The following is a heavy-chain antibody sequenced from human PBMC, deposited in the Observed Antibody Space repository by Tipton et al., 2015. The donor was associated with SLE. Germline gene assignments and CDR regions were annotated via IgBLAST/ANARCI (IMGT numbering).Heavy chain of an antibody. V-gene: IGHV4-4*07. D-gene: IGHD1-26*01. CDR2: IYNGGST. CDR3: AREAPLVGASPTWFDP. Sequence: TLSLTCTVSGGSISNYYWSWIRQPAGKGLEWIGRIYNGGSTNYNPSLMSRVTMSVDTSKNQFSLKVNSVTAADTAVYYCAREAPLVGASPTWFDPWGQGTLVTVSS. CDR1: GGSISNYY. J-gene: IGHJ5*02.